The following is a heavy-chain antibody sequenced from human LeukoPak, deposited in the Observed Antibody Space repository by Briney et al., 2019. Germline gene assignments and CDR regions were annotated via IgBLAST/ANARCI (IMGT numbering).Heavy chain of an antibody. D-gene: IGHD1-26*01. V-gene: IGHV4-4*02. Sequence: SGTLSLTCVVSGGXISGTNCWSWVRQPPGQGLEWIGEISLAGRTNYNPSLNGRVTMSLDKSSNQLSLHLTSVTAADTATYFCSRESGPFCPFGYWGQGTLVTVSS. CDR3: SRESGPFCPFGY. CDR2: ISLAGRT. CDR1: GGXISGTNC. J-gene: IGHJ4*02.